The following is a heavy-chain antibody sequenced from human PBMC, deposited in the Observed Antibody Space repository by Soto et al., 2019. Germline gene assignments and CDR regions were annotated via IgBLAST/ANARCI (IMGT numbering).Heavy chain of an antibody. CDR2: MNAKSGDT. CDR3: ARGNPFNYAGFDV. V-gene: IGHV1-8*01. J-gene: IGHJ6*02. Sequence: ASVKVSCKASGYTFSDFDINWLRQASGQGPEWMGWMNAKSGDTFFAQRFQDKFNMTWDTSLSTTYMEVGSLTSDDTAIYYCARGNPFNYAGFDVWSQGTTVTVSS. D-gene: IGHD3-16*01. CDR1: GYTFSDFD.